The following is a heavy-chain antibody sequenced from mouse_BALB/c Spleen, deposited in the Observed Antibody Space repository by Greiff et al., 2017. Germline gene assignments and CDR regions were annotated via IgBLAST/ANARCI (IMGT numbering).Heavy chain of an antibody. CDR2: IDPENGDT. CDR3: KDWDYDAWFAY. CDR1: GFNIKDYY. D-gene: IGHD2-4*01. V-gene: IGHV14-4*02. J-gene: IGHJ3*01. Sequence: VQLQQSGAELVRSGASVKLSCTASGFNIKDYYMHWVKQRPEQGLEWIGWIDPENGDTEYAPKFQGKATMTADTSSNTAYLQLSSLTSEDTAVYYCKDWDYDAWFAYWGQGTLVTVSA.